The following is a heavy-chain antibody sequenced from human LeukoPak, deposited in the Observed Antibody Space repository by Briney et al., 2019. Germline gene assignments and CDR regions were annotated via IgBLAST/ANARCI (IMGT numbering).Heavy chain of an antibody. V-gene: IGHV4-4*07. J-gene: IGHJ6*03. CDR2: IYPSGST. CDR3: ARLKFYDSTGYTPGYYMDV. D-gene: IGHD3-22*01. Sequence: SETLSLTCTVSGGSIISYYWSWVRQSAGKGLEWIGRIYPSGSTEYNTSLKRRVTMSVDMSKKQFSLKLTSVTAADTAVYYCARLKFYDSTGYTPGYYMDVWGKGTTVTVSS. CDR1: GGSIISYY.